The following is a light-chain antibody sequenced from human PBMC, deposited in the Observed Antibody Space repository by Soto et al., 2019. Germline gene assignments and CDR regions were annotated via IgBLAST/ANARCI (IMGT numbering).Light chain of an antibody. CDR1: QSVSSN. CDR3: QQYNNWPQT. J-gene: IGKJ4*01. V-gene: IGKV3-15*01. Sequence: EIVMTQSPATLSVSPGERATLSCRASQSVSSNLAWYQQKPGQAPRLLIYGASTRATGIPARFSGSGSGTEFTLTISSLQSEDFAVYYCQQYNNWPQTFCGWTKVEIK. CDR2: GAS.